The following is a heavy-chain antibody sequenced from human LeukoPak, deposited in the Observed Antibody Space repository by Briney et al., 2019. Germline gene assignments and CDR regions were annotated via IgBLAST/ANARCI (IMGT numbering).Heavy chain of an antibody. Sequence: ASVRVSCKASGYTFTSYGISWVRQAPGQGLEWMGWISAYNGNTNYAQKLQGRVTMTTDTSRSTAYMELRSLRSDDTAVYYWARGGGGVVVITTNFDYWGQGTLVTVSS. V-gene: IGHV1-18*01. CDR1: GYTFTSYG. D-gene: IGHD3-22*01. CDR3: ARGGGGVVVITTNFDY. J-gene: IGHJ4*02. CDR2: ISAYNGNT.